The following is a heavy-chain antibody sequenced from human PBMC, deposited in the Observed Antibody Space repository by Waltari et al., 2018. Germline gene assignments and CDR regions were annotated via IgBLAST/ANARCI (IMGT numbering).Heavy chain of an antibody. D-gene: IGHD6-13*01. CDR2: IIPIFGTA. CDR1: GGTFSSYA. J-gene: IGHJ5*02. Sequence: QVQLVQSGAEVKKPGSSVNVSCTASGGTFSSYAISWVRQAPGQGLEWMGGIIPIFGTANYAQKFQGRVTITADESTSTAYMELSSLRSEDTAVYYCARGAMSSTTRYWFDPWGQGTLVTVSS. V-gene: IGHV1-69*12. CDR3: ARGAMSSTTRYWFDP.